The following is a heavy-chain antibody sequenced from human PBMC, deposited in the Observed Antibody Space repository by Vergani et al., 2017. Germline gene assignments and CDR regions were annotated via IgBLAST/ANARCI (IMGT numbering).Heavy chain of an antibody. CDR2: ISSSSSYI. Sequence: EVQLVESGGGLVKPGGSLRLSCAASGFTFSSYSMNWVRQAPGKGLEWVSSISSSSSYIYYADSVKGRFTISRDNAKNSLYLQMNSLRAEDTAVYYCARDFLTRVTAVKFYYMGVWGKGTTVTVSS. CDR3: ARDFLTRVTAVKFYYMGV. V-gene: IGHV3-21*01. D-gene: IGHD4-11*01. J-gene: IGHJ6*03. CDR1: GFTFSSYS.